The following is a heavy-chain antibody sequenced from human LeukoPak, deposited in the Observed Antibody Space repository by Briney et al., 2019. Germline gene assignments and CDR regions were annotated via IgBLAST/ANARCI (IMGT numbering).Heavy chain of an antibody. Sequence: GSLRLSCAGSGFTFSNAWMNWVRQPPGKGLEWIGSIYHSGSTYYNPSLKSRVTISVDTSKNQFSLKLSSVTAADTAVYYCARVGTGYPTQGRWFDPWGQGTLVTVSS. CDR2: IYHSGST. D-gene: IGHD3/OR15-3a*01. V-gene: IGHV4-38-2*01. J-gene: IGHJ5*02. CDR1: GFTFSNAW. CDR3: ARVGTGYPTQGRWFDP.